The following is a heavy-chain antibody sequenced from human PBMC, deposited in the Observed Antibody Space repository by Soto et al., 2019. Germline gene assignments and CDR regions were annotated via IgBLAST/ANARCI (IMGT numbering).Heavy chain of an antibody. CDR3: ARLGYSQLGYYYGMDV. D-gene: IGHD6-13*01. CDR2: IYYSGST. J-gene: IGHJ6*02. Sequence: QVQLQESGPGLVKPSETLSLTCTVSGGSISSYYWSWIRQPPGKGLEWIGYIYYSGSTNYNPSLTSRVTISVDTSKNQFSLKLSSVTAADTAVYYCARLGYSQLGYYYGMDVWGQGTTVTVSS. CDR1: GGSISSYY. V-gene: IGHV4-59*01.